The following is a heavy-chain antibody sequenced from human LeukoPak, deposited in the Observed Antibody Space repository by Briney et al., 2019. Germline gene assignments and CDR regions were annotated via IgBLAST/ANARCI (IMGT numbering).Heavy chain of an antibody. CDR2: INRVDGIR. D-gene: IGHD4-17*01. CDR1: GDTFNIHY. Sequence: ASVKISCKASGDTFNIHYFHWIRQAPGQGLEWMGIINRVDGIRGNAQTFQGRLMLAKDTSTSTAYMELSSLRSEDTAIYYCASEKNYGDKYLDSWGQGTVVTVSS. CDR3: ASEKNYGDKYLDS. J-gene: IGHJ4*02. V-gene: IGHV1-46*02.